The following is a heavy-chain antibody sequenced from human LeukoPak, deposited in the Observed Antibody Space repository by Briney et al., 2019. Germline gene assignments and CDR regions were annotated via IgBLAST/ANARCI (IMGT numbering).Heavy chain of an antibody. V-gene: IGHV3-30*18. Sequence: HAGGSLRLSCTASGFTFSSNGMHWVRQAPGKGLEWVAVISYDGSNKHYADSVKGRFTVSRDNSKNTLYLQMNSLRAEDTAVYYCAKDISSSWYAYYFDYWGQGTLVTVSS. CDR3: AKDISSSWYAYYFDY. CDR1: GFTFSSNG. J-gene: IGHJ4*02. D-gene: IGHD6-13*01. CDR2: ISYDGSNK.